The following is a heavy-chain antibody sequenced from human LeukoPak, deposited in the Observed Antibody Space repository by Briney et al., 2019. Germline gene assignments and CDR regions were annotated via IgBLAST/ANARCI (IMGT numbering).Heavy chain of an antibody. J-gene: IGHJ4*02. V-gene: IGHV3-48*02. Sequence: PGGSLRLSCAASGFTFSSYSMNWVRQAPGKGLEWVSYISSSSSMIYYADSVKGRFTISRDNAKNSLCLQMKSLRDEDTAIYYCARDYGDLPARVPYFDYWGQGTLVTVSS. CDR3: ARDYGDLPARVPYFDY. D-gene: IGHD4-17*01. CDR2: ISSSSSMI. CDR1: GFTFSSYS.